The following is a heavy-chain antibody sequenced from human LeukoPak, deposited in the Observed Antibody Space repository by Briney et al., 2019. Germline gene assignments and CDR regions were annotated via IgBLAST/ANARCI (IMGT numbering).Heavy chain of an antibody. CDR3: AKVALRLDYYMDV. D-gene: IGHD5-12*01. V-gene: IGHV3-23*01. J-gene: IGHJ6*03. CDR1: GFTFSSYS. Sequence: GGSLRLSCAASGFTFSSYSMNWVRQAPGKGLEWVSSISDNGGNTYYADSVKGRFTISRDNSKNTLYLQMNSLRAEDTAVYYCAKVALRLDYYMDVWGKGTTVTISS. CDR2: ISDNGGNT.